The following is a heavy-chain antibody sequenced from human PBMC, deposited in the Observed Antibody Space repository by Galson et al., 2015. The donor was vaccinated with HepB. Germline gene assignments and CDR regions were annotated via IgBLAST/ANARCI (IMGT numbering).Heavy chain of an antibody. V-gene: IGHV3-11*06. CDR3: ATNPGRVAVHFDY. D-gene: IGHD6-19*01. J-gene: IGHJ4*02. Sequence: SLRLSCAASGFTFSDYYMSWIRQAPGKGLEWVSYISSSSAYTSYADSVKGRFTISRDNAKSSLYLQMNSLRAEDTAVYYCATNPGRVAVHFDYWGQGILVTVSS. CDR2: ISSSSAYT. CDR1: GFTFSDYY.